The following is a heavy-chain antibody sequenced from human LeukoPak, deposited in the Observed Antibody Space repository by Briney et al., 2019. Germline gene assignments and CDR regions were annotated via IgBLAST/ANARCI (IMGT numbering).Heavy chain of an antibody. CDR2: INTNTGNP. CDR3: ARGGPSKQWPPNYFDY. D-gene: IGHD6-19*01. CDR1: GYTFTSYA. Sequence: ASVKVSCKASGYTFTSYAMNWVRQAPGQGLERMGWINTNTGNPTYAQGFTGRFVFSLDTSVSTAYLQISSLKAEDTAVYYCARGGPSKQWPPNYFDYWGQGTLVTVSS. V-gene: IGHV7-4-1*02. J-gene: IGHJ4*02.